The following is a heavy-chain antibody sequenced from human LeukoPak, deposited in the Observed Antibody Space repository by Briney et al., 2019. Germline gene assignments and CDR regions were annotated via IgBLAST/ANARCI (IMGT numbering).Heavy chain of an antibody. Sequence: ASVTVSFKASGYTFTSYGISWVRQAPGQGLEWMGWISAYNGNTNYAQKLQGRITMTTDTSTSTAYMELRSLRSDDTAVYYCARDGVKWLRPGMIDYWGQGTLVTVSS. CDR3: ARDGVKWLRPGMIDY. J-gene: IGHJ4*02. D-gene: IGHD5-12*01. CDR1: GYTFTSYG. V-gene: IGHV1-18*04. CDR2: ISAYNGNT.